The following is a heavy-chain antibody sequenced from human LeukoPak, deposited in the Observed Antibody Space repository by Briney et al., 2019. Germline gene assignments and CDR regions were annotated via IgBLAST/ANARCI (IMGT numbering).Heavy chain of an antibody. V-gene: IGHV4-34*01. CDR3: ARVQIQLWFRSAFDI. CDR1: GGSFSGYY. D-gene: IGHD5-18*01. J-gene: IGHJ3*02. Sequence: PSETLSLTCAVYGGSFSGYYWSWIRQPPGKGLEWIGEINHSGSTNYNPSLKSRVTISVDTSKNQFSLKLSSVTAADTAVYYCARVQIQLWFRSAFDIWGQGTMVTVSS. CDR2: INHSGST.